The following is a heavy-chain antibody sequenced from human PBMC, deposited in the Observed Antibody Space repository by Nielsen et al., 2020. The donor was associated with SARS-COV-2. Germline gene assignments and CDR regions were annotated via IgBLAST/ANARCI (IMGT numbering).Heavy chain of an antibody. J-gene: IGHJ4*02. CDR1: GGSISSGGYY. D-gene: IGHD6-6*01. Sequence: SETLSLTCTVSGGSISSGGYYWSWIRQHPGKGLEWIGYIYYSGSTYYNPSLKSRVTISVDTSKNQFSLKLSSVTAADTAVYYCAGGYSSSYFDYWGQGTLVTVSS. CDR2: IYYSGST. V-gene: IGHV4-31*03. CDR3: AGGYSSSYFDY.